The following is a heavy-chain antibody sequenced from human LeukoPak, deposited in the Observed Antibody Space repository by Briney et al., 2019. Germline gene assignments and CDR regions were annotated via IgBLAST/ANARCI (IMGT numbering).Heavy chain of an antibody. D-gene: IGHD6-13*01. Sequence: PGGSLRLSCAASGFTFSSYAMSWVRQAPGKGLEWVSAISGSGGSTYYADSVKGRFTISRDNSKNTLYLQMNSLRAEDTAVYYCAKLRYSSSWYRGFDYWGQGTLVTVSS. J-gene: IGHJ4*02. CDR2: ISGSGGST. V-gene: IGHV3-23*01. CDR1: GFTFSSYA. CDR3: AKLRYSSSWYRGFDY.